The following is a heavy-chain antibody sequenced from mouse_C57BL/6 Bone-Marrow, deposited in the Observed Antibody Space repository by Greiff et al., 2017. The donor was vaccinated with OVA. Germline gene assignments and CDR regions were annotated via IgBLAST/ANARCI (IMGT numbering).Heavy chain of an antibody. CDR1: GYTFTSYW. Sequence: VQLQQPGAELVRPGTSVKLSCKASGYTFTSYWMHWVKQRPGQGLEWIGALDPSDSYTNYNHKFKGKATLTVDTSSSTAYMQLSSLTSEDSAVYYGARATDGHEYWGQGTTLTVSS. CDR3: ARATDGHEY. J-gene: IGHJ2*01. V-gene: IGHV1-59*01. D-gene: IGHD1-1*01. CDR2: LDPSDSYT.